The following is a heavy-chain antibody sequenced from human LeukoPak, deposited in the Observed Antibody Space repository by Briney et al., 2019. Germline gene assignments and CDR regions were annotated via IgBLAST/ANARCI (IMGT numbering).Heavy chain of an antibody. CDR1: GGSFSGYY. J-gene: IGHJ5*02. V-gene: IGHV4-34*01. D-gene: IGHD3-22*01. CDR2: INHSGST. Sequence: PSETLSLTCAVYGGSFSGYYWSWIRQPPGKGLEWIGEINHSGSTNYNPSLKSRVTISVDTSKNQFSLKLSSVTAADTAVYYCARLYYYDSSGYYGNWFDPWGQGTLVTVPS. CDR3: ARLYYYDSSGYYGNWFDP.